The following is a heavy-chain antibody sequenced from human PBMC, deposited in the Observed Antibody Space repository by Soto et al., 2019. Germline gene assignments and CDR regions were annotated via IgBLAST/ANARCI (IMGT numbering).Heavy chain of an antibody. J-gene: IGHJ1*01. CDR3: ASLVGYSYLYQH. CDR1: GFTFSGYS. Sequence: GGSLSLSCAASGFTFSGYSMNWVCPAPGKGLEWVSYISSSSSTIYYADSVEGRFTISRDNAKDSLYLHTNSLRDEDTAVYYCASLVGYSYLYQHWGQGTLVTVSS. V-gene: IGHV3-48*02. CDR2: ISSSSSTI. D-gene: IGHD5-18*01.